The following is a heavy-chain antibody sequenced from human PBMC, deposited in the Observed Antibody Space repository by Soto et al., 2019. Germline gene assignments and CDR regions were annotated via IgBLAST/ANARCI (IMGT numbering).Heavy chain of an antibody. CDR1: GYTFNSYG. J-gene: IGHJ4*02. Sequence: ASVKVSCKASGYTFNSYGISWVRQAPGQGLEWMGWISADNANANYGQKFQGRVTMTTDTSTSTAYMDLRSLRSDDTAVYYCARVPPRQLESYYFDYWGQGTLVTVSS. V-gene: IGHV1-18*01. D-gene: IGHD6-6*01. CDR2: ISADNANA. CDR3: ARVPPRQLESYYFDY.